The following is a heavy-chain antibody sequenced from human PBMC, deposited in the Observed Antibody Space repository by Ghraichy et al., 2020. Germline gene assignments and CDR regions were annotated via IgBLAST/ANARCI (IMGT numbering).Heavy chain of an antibody. J-gene: IGHJ4*02. CDR2: FSYSSGSS. Sequence: SETLSLTCSVSGGSIQSYNWNWIRQTSGKGLEWIGYFSYSSGSSDNNPSLKSRVTISVDTPKNRVSLKLSSVTPEDTAIYYCARDLADGLTGFPYFFDSWGPGILVTVSS. D-gene: IGHD3-9*01. CDR3: ARDLADGLTGFPYFFDS. CDR1: GGSIQSYN. V-gene: IGHV4-59*01.